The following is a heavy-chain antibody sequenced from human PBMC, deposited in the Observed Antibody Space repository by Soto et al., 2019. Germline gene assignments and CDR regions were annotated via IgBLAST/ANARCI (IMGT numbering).Heavy chain of an antibody. CDR2: IRNDGTDK. CDR1: GFTFRING. J-gene: IGHJ4*02. D-gene: IGHD3-3*01. Sequence: QVQLVESGGTVVQPGRSLTLACAASGFTFRINGMHWVRQAPGKGLEWVASIRNDGTDKYYADSVEGRFTISRDNSKNTLHLQMSNLRSDDTAVYYCARDVNDNGFYDWGLGTLVTVSS. CDR3: ARDVNDNGFYD. V-gene: IGHV3-33*01.